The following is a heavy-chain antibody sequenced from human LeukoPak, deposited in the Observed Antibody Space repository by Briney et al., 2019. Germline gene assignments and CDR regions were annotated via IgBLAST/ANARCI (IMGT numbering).Heavy chain of an antibody. CDR2: MHSSGIT. J-gene: IGHJ4*02. CDR1: GGSTSSYH. CDR3: ARDGLYTSGYSCFDY. D-gene: IGHD4-23*01. V-gene: IGHV4-4*07. Sequence: RPSETLSLTCTVSGGSTSSYHWSWIRQSAGKGLEWIGRMHSSGITNYNPSLKSRVTMSIDTSKNQFSVKLTSVTAADTAVYYCARDGLYTSGYSCFDYWGQGTLVTVAS.